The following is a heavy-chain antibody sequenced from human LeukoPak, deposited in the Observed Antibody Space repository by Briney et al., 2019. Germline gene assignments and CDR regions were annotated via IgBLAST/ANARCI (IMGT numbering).Heavy chain of an antibody. CDR2: ISSSRSYI. CDR1: GFTFSSYS. V-gene: IGHV3-21*01. CDR3: ARGVLYCSSTSCSIDY. D-gene: IGHD2-2*01. J-gene: IGHJ4*02. Sequence: GGSLRLSCAASGFTFSSYSMNWVRQAPGKGLEWVSSISSSRSYIYYADSVKGRFTISRDNAKNSLYLQMNSLRAEDTAVYYCARGVLYCSSTSCSIDYWGQGTLVTVSS.